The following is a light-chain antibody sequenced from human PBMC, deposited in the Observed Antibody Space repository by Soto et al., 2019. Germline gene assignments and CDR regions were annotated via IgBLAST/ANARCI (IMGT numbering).Light chain of an antibody. J-gene: IGKJ1*01. CDR3: LQVANFPRT. V-gene: IGKV1-12*01. CDR2: AAT. CDR1: QDINSR. Sequence: IQITQKTSSVSASVGDTVTISCRASQDINSRLAWFQQQPGRPPKYVIQAATMLQSGFPSRFAGSGSGRDFTLTIHTLQPEDSATYYCLQVANFPRTFGQRTNVDIK.